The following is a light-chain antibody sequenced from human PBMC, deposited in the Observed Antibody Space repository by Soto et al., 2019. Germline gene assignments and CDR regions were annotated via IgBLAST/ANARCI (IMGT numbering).Light chain of an antibody. J-gene: IGKJ2*01. CDR3: QQYYSLYT. CDR1: QSVLYSSNNKNY. V-gene: IGKV4-1*01. Sequence: DIVMTQSPDSLAVSLGERATINCKSSQSVLYSSNNKNYLAWYQQKPGQPPKLLIYWASTRESGVPDRFSGSGSGTDFTLTISSLQAEDVAVYYCQQYYSLYTFGQVTKLEIK. CDR2: WAS.